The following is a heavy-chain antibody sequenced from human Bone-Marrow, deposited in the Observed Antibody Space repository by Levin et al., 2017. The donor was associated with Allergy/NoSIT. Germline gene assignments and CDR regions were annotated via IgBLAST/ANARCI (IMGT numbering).Heavy chain of an antibody. J-gene: IGHJ4*02. Sequence: GGSLRLSCAASGFTLSQYWMHWVRQAPGKGLEWIARINNDGSSTIYADSVRGRFSISRDNAKNTLYLQMSGLRVEDTAVYYCVRTLGWRNPFDSWGQGSLVTVSS. CDR3: VRTLGWRNPFDS. V-gene: IGHV3-74*01. D-gene: IGHD6-19*01. CDR1: GFTLSQYW. CDR2: INNDGSST.